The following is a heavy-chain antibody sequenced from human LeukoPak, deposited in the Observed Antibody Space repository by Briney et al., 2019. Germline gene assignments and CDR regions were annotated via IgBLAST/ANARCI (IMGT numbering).Heavy chain of an antibody. Sequence: ASVKVSCKASGYTFTGYYIHWVRHAPGQGLEWRGWISAYNGHTKYAQKRQGRVTITTDTSTNTANIELRSQISEDTAEDYCASFTYYDFWSGYHPYYFDYWGQGTLVTVSS. CDR2: ISAYNGHT. D-gene: IGHD3-3*01. CDR1: GYTFTGYY. J-gene: IGHJ4*02. CDR3: ASFTYYDFWSGYHPYYFDY. V-gene: IGHV1-18*04.